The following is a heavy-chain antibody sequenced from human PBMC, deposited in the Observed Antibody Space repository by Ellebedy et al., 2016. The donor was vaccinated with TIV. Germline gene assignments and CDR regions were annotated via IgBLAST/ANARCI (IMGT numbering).Heavy chain of an antibody. CDR3: ARLGGATRPDFDY. D-gene: IGHD6-6*01. CDR2: IYPGDPDT. V-gene: IGHV5-51*01. Sequence: KVSCKGSGYIFTKYWIAWVRQMPGKGLEWMGIIYPGDPDTTYSPSFQGQVTISADKSISTAYLQWNTLKASDTAMYYCARLGGATRPDFDYWGQGTLVTVSS. J-gene: IGHJ4*02. CDR1: GYIFTKYW.